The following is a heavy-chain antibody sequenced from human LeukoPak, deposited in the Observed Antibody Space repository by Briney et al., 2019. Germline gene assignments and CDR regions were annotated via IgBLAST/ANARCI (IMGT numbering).Heavy chain of an antibody. D-gene: IGHD6-13*01. CDR1: GFTFSSYS. J-gene: IGHJ2*01. Sequence: GGSLRLSCAASGFTFSSYSMNWVRQAPGKGLEWVSSISSSSSYIYYTDSVKGRFTISRDNAKKSLYLQMNSLRAEDTAVYYCARVAYSSTWYSRYFDLWGRGTLVTVSS. V-gene: IGHV3-21*01. CDR2: ISSSSSYI. CDR3: ARVAYSSTWYSRYFDL.